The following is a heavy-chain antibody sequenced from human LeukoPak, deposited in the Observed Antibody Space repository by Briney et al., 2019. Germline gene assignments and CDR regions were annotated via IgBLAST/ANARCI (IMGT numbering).Heavy chain of an antibody. J-gene: IGHJ6*02. CDR1: GYTFTSYA. CDR3: ARGLRFLEWPTAEYYYYGMDV. CDR2: INAGDGNT. Sequence: ASVKVSCKASGYTFTSYAMHWVRQAPGQRLEWMGWINAGDGNTKYSQKFQGRVTITRDASASTAYMELSSLRPEDTAVYYCARGLRFLEWPTAEYYYYGMDVWGQGTTVTVSS. V-gene: IGHV1-3*01. D-gene: IGHD3-3*01.